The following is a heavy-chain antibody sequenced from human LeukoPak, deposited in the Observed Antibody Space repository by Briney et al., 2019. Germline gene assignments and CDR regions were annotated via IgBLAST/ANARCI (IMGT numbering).Heavy chain of an antibody. D-gene: IGHD3-22*01. CDR2: IYQSGTT. J-gene: IGHJ4*02. V-gene: IGHV4-4*02. CDR1: GDYIRTNNW. Sequence: SETLSLTCTVSGDYIRTNNWWIWVRPSPGKGLEWIGEIYQSGTTNCNPSLKSRVTISVDKSKNLFSLILNSVTAADTAFYYCATWFRGHYENTGYYPGNWGQGTLVTVSS. CDR3: ATWFRGHYENTGYYPGN.